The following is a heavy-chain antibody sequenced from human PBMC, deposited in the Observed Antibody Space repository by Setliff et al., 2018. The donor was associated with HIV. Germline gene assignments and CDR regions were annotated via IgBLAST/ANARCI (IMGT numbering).Heavy chain of an antibody. D-gene: IGHD3-22*01. J-gene: IGHJ4*02. CDR3: ARGGVYYYDSSGWSMDY. CDR1: VGTFSSYA. CDR2: IIPVFGTT. Sequence: ASVKVSCKASVGTFSSYAISWVRQAPGQGLDWMGGIIPVFGTTNYAQKFQGRVTITADESTSTAYMELSSLRSEDTAVYYCARGGVYYYDSSGWSMDYWGQGTLVTVSS. V-gene: IGHV1-69*13.